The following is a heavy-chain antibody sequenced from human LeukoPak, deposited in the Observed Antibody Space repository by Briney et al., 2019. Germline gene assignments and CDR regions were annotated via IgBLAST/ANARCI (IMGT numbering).Heavy chain of an antibody. CDR2: IKREEGGGKT. CDR3: TADRPSMVRGVIDDF. CDR1: GFTLSKGW. D-gene: IGHD3-10*01. V-gene: IGHV3-15*01. J-gene: IGHJ4*02. Sequence: GGSVSLSCTASGFTLSKGWIRWVRQASRKGVECIGYIKREEGGGKTNYAAPVKDRFSITRDDSKNTLYLQMNSLKAEDTAVYYCTADRPSMVRGVIDDFWGQGTLVIVTS.